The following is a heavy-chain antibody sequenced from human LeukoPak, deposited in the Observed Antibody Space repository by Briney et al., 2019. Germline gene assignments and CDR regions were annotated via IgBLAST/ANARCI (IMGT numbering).Heavy chain of an antibody. Sequence: GGSLRLSCAASGFTFSSYEINWVRQAPGKGLEWVSYISSSGSTIYYADSVKGRFTISRDNAKNSLYLQMNSLRAKYTAVYFCAELGITMIGGVWGKGTTVTISS. CDR3: AELGITMIGGV. D-gene: IGHD3-10*02. V-gene: IGHV3-48*03. CDR2: ISSSGSTI. J-gene: IGHJ6*04. CDR1: GFTFSSYE.